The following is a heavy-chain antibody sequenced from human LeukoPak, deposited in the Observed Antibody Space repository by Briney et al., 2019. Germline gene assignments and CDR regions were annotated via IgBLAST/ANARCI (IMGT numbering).Heavy chain of an antibody. CDR2: TYYRSTWYY. CDR3: ARGATAYFDY. Sequence: SQTLSLTCAISGDSVSSNSVAWNWVRRSPSRGLEWLGRTYYRSTWYYDYAVSVKSRINISPDTSKNQFSLHLNSVTPEDSAVYYCARGATAYFDYWGPGTLVTVSS. J-gene: IGHJ4*02. CDR1: GDSVSSNSVA. V-gene: IGHV6-1*01. D-gene: IGHD5-12*01.